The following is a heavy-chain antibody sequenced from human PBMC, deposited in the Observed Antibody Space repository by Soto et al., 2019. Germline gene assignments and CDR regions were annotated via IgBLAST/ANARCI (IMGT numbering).Heavy chain of an antibody. J-gene: IGHJ6*02. V-gene: IGHV1-8*01. D-gene: IGHD3-3*01. CDR1: GYTFTSYD. CDR3: ARERKFDFWRKGLDV. CDR2: MDPNSGST. Sequence: GASVKVSCKASGYTFTSYDINWVRQAPGQGLEWMGWMDPNSGSTGYAQNFQGRVTMTRNISINTVHMELSSLRSEDTAVYYCARERKFDFWRKGLDVWGQGTTVTVS.